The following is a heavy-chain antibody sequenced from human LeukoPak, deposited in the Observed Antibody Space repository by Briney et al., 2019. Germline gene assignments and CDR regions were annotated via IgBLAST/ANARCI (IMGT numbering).Heavy chain of an antibody. Sequence: GGSLRLSCAASGFPVSSNYISWVRQAPGKGLEWLSVMYSNGTTHYADSVKGRLTVSRHNSRNTLYLQMNSLRHEDTALYYCARMVWAAMANWGQGTRVTVSS. CDR1: GFPVSSNY. D-gene: IGHD5-18*01. V-gene: IGHV3-53*04. J-gene: IGHJ4*02. CDR2: MYSNGTT. CDR3: ARMVWAAMAN.